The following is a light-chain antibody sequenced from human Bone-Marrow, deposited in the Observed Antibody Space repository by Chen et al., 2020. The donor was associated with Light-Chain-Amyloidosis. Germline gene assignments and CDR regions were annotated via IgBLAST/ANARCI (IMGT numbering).Light chain of an antibody. CDR1: VFPKKY. CDR2: RAT. J-gene: IGLJ2*01. CDR3: QSADSSGTYEVI. Sequence: SYELTQKPSVSASPGQSARITCPGDVFPKKYAYWYQQKPGRAPEMVVHRATERPSGISERFSGSSSGTTATLTISGVQAEDEADYHCQSADSSGTYEVIFGGGTKLTVL. V-gene: IGLV3-25*03.